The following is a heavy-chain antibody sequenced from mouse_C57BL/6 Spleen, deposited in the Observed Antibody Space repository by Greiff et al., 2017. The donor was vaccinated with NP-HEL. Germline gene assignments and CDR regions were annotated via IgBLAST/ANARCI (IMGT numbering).Heavy chain of an antibody. D-gene: IGHD1-1*01. V-gene: IGHV1-81*01. CDR2: IYPRSGNT. Sequence: VQLQQSGAELARPGASVKLSCKASGYTFTSYGISWVKQRTGQGLEWIGEIYPRSGNTYYNEKLKGKATLTADKSSSTAYMELRSLTSEDSAVYFCARDYGSSSWYFDVWGTGTTVTVSS. CDR3: ARDYGSSSWYFDV. CDR1: GYTFTSYG. J-gene: IGHJ1*03.